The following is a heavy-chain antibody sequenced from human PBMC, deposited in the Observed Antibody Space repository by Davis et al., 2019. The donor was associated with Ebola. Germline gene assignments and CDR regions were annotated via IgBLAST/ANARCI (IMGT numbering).Heavy chain of an antibody. Sequence: MPSETLSLTCTVSGGSISSYYWSWIRQPPGKGLEWIGYIYYSGSTNFNPSLKSRVTISVDTSKNQFSLKLSSVTAADTAVYYCARGGPEGFGERDWYFDLWGRGTLVTVSS. CDR3: ARGGPEGFGERDWYFDL. J-gene: IGHJ2*01. D-gene: IGHD3-10*01. CDR1: GGSISSYY. V-gene: IGHV4-59*12. CDR2: IYYSGST.